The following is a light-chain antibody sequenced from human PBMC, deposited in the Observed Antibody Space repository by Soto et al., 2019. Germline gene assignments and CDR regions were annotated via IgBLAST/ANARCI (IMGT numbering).Light chain of an antibody. CDR1: QSISSW. Sequence: DIQMTQSPSTLSASVGDRVTITCRASQSISSWLAWYQQKPGKAPKLLIYKASSLESGVPSRFSGSGSGTEFTLTISSLQPDDFATYYCQQCNSLWTFGQGTKVEIK. CDR3: QQCNSLWT. CDR2: KAS. V-gene: IGKV1-5*03. J-gene: IGKJ1*01.